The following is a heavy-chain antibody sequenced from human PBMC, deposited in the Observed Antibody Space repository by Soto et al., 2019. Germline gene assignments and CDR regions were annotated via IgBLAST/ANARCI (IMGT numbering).Heavy chain of an antibody. CDR3: ARAYFEFTDGYSPYWYSEV. V-gene: IGHV4-59*01. J-gene: IGHJ2*01. CDR2: IDDAGST. D-gene: IGHD3-22*01. Sequence: PSETLSLTCRVSGGSMTSYYWNWLRQSPGKGLEWIGYIDDAGSTKFNPSLRSRVSMSILTSQGQVSLTLDSVTAADTAVYYCARAYFEFTDGYSPYWYSEVWGRGTLVTVYS. CDR1: GGSMTSYY.